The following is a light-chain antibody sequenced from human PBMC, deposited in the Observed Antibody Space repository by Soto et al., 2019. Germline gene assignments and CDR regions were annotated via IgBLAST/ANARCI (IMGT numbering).Light chain of an antibody. CDR3: QQYNSYPLT. CDR2: AAS. V-gene: IGKV1-9*01. J-gene: IGKJ4*01. CDR1: QAISSY. Sequence: DIQMTQSPSTLSGSVGDRVTITCRASQAISSYLAWYQQKPGKAPNLLIYAASTLQSGVPSRLSGGGSGTEFTLTISSLQPDDFATYYCQQYNSYPLTFGGGTKVDNK.